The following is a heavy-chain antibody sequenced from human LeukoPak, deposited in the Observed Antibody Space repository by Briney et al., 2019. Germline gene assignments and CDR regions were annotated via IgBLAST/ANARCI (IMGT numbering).Heavy chain of an antibody. CDR1: GGSISIYY. CDR2: ISYSGST. CDR3: ARIMRDSRGYYHFDY. V-gene: IGHV4-59*08. Sequence: SETLSLTCTVSGGSISIYYWSRIRQPPGKGLEWIGYISYSGSTSYNPSLKSRVTMSVDTSKNQFSLKLSSVTAADTAVYYCARIMRDSRGYYHFDYWDQGTLVTVSS. J-gene: IGHJ4*02. D-gene: IGHD3-22*01.